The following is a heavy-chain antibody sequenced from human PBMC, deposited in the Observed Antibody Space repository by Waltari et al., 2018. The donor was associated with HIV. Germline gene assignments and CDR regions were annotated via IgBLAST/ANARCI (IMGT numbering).Heavy chain of an antibody. D-gene: IGHD3-3*01. CDR3: ARDYLITIFGVVPGVFDY. J-gene: IGHJ4*02. CDR1: GGSIRSYY. CDR2: IYTSGST. Sequence: QVQLQESGPGLVKPSETLSLTCTVSGGSIRSYYWSWIWQPAGTGLEWIGRIYTSGSTNYNPSLKSRVTMSVDTSKNQFSLKLSSVTAADTAVYYCARDYLITIFGVVPGVFDYWGQGTLVTVSS. V-gene: IGHV4-4*07.